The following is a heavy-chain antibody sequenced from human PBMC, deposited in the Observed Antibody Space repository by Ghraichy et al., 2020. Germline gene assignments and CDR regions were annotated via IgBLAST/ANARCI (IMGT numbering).Heavy chain of an antibody. CDR2: ITSSSRTK. Sequence: GGSLRLSCVGSGFTFSAYSMNWVRQSPGKGLEWVSYITSSSRTKSYADSVKGRFTISRDNAQNSLYLQMNSLRDEDTTVYYCARGSTVVRFFYYDGMDVWGQGKTVTV. D-gene: IGHD4-23*01. CDR3: ARGSTVVRFFYYDGMDV. J-gene: IGHJ6*02. V-gene: IGHV3-48*02. CDR1: GFTFSAYS.